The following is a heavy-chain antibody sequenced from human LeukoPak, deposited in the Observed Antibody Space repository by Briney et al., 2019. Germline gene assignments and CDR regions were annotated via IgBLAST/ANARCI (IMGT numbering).Heavy chain of an antibody. D-gene: IGHD3-3*01. J-gene: IGHJ6*03. CDR1: GGSFSGYY. CDR2: INHSEST. Sequence: SETLSLTCAVYGGSFSGYYWSWIRQPPGKGLEWIGEINHSESTNYNPSLKSRVTISVDTSKNQFSLKLSSVTAADTAVYYCAGGRGITIFGTLNYYYYHMDVWGKGTTVTVSS. CDR3: AGGRGITIFGTLNYYYYHMDV. V-gene: IGHV4-34*01.